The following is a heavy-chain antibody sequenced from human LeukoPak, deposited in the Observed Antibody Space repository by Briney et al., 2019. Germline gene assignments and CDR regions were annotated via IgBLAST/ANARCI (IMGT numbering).Heavy chain of an antibody. J-gene: IGHJ4*02. CDR2: ISTSGGGT. D-gene: IGHD3-22*01. CDR1: GFTFSTYA. V-gene: IGHV3-23*01. Sequence: GGSLRLSCAASGFTFSTYAMSWVRQAPGKGLEWVSAISTSGGGTYYAASVKGRFIISRDNSKNTLYLQMNSLRAEDTALYFCARGPPNFYDSSGYFYLWGQGTLVTVSS. CDR3: ARGPPNFYDSSGYFYL.